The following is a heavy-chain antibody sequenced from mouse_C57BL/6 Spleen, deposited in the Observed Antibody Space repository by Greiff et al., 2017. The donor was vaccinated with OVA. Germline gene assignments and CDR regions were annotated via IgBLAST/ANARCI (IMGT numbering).Heavy chain of an antibody. J-gene: IGHJ4*01. V-gene: IGHV1-59*01. CDR3: ARFGLRSPGAMDY. D-gene: IGHD1-1*01. CDR1: GYTFTSYW. CDR2: IDPSDSYT. Sequence: QVQLQQSGAELVRPGTSVKLSCKASGYTFTSYWLHWVKQRPGQGLEWIGVIDPSDSYTNYNQKFKGKATLTVDTSSSTAYMQLSSLTSEDSAVYYCARFGLRSPGAMDYWGQGTSVTVSS.